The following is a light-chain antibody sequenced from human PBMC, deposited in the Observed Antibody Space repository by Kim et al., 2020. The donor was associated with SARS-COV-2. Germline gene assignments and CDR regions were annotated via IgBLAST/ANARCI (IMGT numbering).Light chain of an antibody. J-gene: IGKJ2*01. Sequence: ASVGNRVTITCRASQSISSYLIWYQQKPGRAPKLLIYAASSLQSGVPSRFSGSGSGTDFTLTISSLQPEDFATYYCQQCYSTPYTFGQGTKLEI. CDR3: QQCYSTPYT. V-gene: IGKV1-39*01. CDR2: AAS. CDR1: QSISSY.